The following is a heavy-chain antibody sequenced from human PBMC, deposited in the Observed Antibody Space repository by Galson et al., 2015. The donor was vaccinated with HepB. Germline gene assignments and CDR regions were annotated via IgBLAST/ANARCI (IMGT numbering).Heavy chain of an antibody. Sequence: SLRLSCAASGFTFSPYGMHWVRQAPGKGLEWVAVIWYDGNNKNYVESVKGRFTISRDNSKNMLYLQMNSLRGEDTAVYYCAREQPPWVEYSSSNYYGLDVWGQGTTVTVS. J-gene: IGHJ6*02. D-gene: IGHD6-6*01. CDR1: GFTFSPYG. CDR2: IWYDGNNK. CDR3: AREQPPWVEYSSSNYYGLDV. V-gene: IGHV3-33*01.